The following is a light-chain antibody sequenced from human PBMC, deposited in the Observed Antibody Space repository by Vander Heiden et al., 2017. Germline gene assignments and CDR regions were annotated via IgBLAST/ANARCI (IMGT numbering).Light chain of an antibody. CDR2: GKN. V-gene: IGLV3-19*01. Sequence: SSELTQDPAVSVALGQPVRITCQGDSLRSYYASWYQQKPGQAPVLVIYGKNNRPSGIPDRFSGSSSGNTASLTITGAQAEDEADYYCNSRDSSGNHLRVVFGGGTKLIVL. CDR1: SLRSYY. CDR3: NSRDSSGNHLRVV. J-gene: IGLJ2*01.